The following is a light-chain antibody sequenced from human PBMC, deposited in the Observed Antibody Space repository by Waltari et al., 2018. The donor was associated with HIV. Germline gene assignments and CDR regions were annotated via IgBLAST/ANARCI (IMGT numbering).Light chain of an antibody. CDR3: CSYAGSSTFWV. CDR2: EVS. J-gene: IGLJ3*02. CDR1: SSDVGSYHL. V-gene: IGLV2-23*02. Sequence: QSALTQPASVSGSPGQSITISCTGTSSDVGSYHLLLWYQQHPGKAPKLMIYEVSKRPSGVSNRFSGSKSGNTAPLTISGLQAEDEADYYCCSYAGSSTFWVFGGGTKLTVL.